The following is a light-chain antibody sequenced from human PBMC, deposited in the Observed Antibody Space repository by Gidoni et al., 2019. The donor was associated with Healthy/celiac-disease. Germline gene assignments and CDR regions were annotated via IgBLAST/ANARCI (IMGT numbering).Light chain of an antibody. Sequence: EIVLTQSPATLSLSPGERATLSCRASQSVSSYVAWYQQKPVQAPRLLIYDASNRATGIPARFSGSGSGTDFTLTISSLEPEDFAVYYCQQRSNWPRALTFGGGTKVEIK. CDR3: QQRSNWPRALT. V-gene: IGKV3-11*01. CDR2: DAS. J-gene: IGKJ4*01. CDR1: QSVSSY.